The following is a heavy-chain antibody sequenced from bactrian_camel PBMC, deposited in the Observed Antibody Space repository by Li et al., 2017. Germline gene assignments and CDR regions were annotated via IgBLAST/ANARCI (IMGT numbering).Heavy chain of an antibody. CDR3: EADIRRAPLPSRTCVQN. CDR2: IDSGGST. D-gene: IGHD7*01. V-gene: IGHV3S10*01. J-gene: IGHJ4*01. Sequence: DVQLVESGGGFVQPGGSLRLSCASSLFTFPYMTWVRQGPGKGLEWIASIDSGGSTYYADSVRGRFTISKDVAKNTLYLQMNSLKPEDTAMYYCEADIRRAPLPSRTCVQNWGQGTQVTVS. CDR1: LFTFPY.